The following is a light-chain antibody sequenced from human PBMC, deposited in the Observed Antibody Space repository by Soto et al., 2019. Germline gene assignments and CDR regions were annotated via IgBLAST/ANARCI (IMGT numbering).Light chain of an antibody. Sequence: TQSPATLSLSPGEGVTLSCRASQSVGSLLAWYQQKPGKAPELLIYAASTLQSGVPSRFSGSGSGTDFTLTISCLQSEDFATYYCQQYYSFPRTFGQGTKVEIK. CDR1: QSVGSL. J-gene: IGKJ1*01. CDR2: AAS. V-gene: IGKV1-8*01. CDR3: QQYYSFPRT.